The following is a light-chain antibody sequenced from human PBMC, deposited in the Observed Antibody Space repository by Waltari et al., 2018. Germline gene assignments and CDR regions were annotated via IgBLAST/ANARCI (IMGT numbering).Light chain of an antibody. CDR2: DAS. J-gene: IGKJ4*01. CDR1: QSVRSY. V-gene: IGKV3-11*01. Sequence: EIVLTQSPATLSLSPGERATLSCRASQSVRSYLAWFQQKRGQAPRLLIYDASNRATGIPARLSGSGSGTDFTLTISSLEPEDFAVYYCQQRSNWPLTFGGGTKVEIK. CDR3: QQRSNWPLT.